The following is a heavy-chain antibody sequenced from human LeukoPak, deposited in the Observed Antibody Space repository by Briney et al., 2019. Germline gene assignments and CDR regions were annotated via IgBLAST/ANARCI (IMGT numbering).Heavy chain of an antibody. Sequence: SETLSLTCTVSGDSISSGGSYWSWIRQHPGKGLEWIGYIYHSGSTCSKTYYNPSLKTRIMISVDTSKNQFSLKLSSVTAADTAVYSCARDRDGYGYFDYWGQGTLVTVSS. D-gene: IGHD5-24*01. J-gene: IGHJ4*02. CDR3: ARDRDGYGYFDY. CDR2: IYHSGSTCSKT. V-gene: IGHV4-31*03. CDR1: GDSISSGGSY.